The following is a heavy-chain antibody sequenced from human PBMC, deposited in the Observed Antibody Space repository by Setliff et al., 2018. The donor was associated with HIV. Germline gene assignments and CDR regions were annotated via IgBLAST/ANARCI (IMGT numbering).Heavy chain of an antibody. V-gene: IGHV3-11*06. Sequence: GGSLRLSCVASGFRFSDYALHWVRQAPGKGLEWISYITKRADETHYADSVKGRFSISRDTAKNSLYLQMNSLRPEDTALYYCVRDLLWAFDMWGPGTMVTVSS. CDR3: VRDLLWAFDM. CDR1: GFRFSDYA. CDR2: ITKRADET. J-gene: IGHJ3*02. D-gene: IGHD3-10*01.